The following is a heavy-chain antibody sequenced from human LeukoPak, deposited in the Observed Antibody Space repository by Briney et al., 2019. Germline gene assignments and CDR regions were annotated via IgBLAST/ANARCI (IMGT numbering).Heavy chain of an antibody. CDR3: ARQTCSSTSCLPYYHGMDV. CDR1: GYSFTSYW. J-gene: IGHJ6*02. V-gene: IGHV5-51*01. CDR2: IYPGDSDT. D-gene: IGHD2-2*01. Sequence: GESLQISCQGSGYSFTSYWIGWVRQMPGKGLEWMGIIYPGDSDTRYCPSFQGQVTISADKSISTAYLQWSSLKASDTAMYYCARQTCSSTSCLPYYHGMDVWGQGTTVTVSS.